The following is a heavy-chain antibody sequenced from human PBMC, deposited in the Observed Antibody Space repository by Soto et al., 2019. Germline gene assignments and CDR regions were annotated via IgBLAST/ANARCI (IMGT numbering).Heavy chain of an antibody. V-gene: IGHV4-31*03. CDR2: IYYSGST. D-gene: IGHD2-15*01. CDR3: ARDMKDRNYYYGMDV. CDR1: GGSISSGGYY. J-gene: IGHJ6*02. Sequence: TLSLTCTVSGGSISSGGYYWSWIRQHPGKGLEWIGYIYYSGSTYYNPSLKSRVTISVDTSKNQFSLKLSSVTAADTAVYYCARDMKDRNYYYGMDVWGQGTTVTVSS.